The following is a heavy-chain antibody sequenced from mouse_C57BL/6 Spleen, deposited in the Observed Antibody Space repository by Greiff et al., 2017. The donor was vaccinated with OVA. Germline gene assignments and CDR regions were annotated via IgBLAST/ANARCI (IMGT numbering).Heavy chain of an antibody. CDR3: ARRDGSLYYFDY. Sequence: QVQLQQSGAELVRPGTSVKLSCKASGYTFTSYWMHWVKQRPGQGLEWIGVIDPSDSYTTYNQKFKGKATLTVDTSSSTAYMQLSSLTSEDSAVYYCARRDGSLYYFDYWGQGTTLTVSS. D-gene: IGHD1-1*01. CDR2: IDPSDSYT. CDR1: GYTFTSYW. V-gene: IGHV1-59*01. J-gene: IGHJ2*01.